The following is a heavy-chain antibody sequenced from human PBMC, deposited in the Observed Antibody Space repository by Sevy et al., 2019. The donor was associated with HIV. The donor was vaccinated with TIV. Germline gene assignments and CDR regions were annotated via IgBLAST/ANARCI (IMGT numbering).Heavy chain of an antibody. Sequence: GGSLRLSCAASEFIFSDYAMNGVRQTPGKGLEWVSSINGKGRSTHYADSVEGRFTISRDNSKNTLYLQMNSLRAEDTAVYYCAKTINSGGGAVPAANYYYYGMDVWGQGTTVTVSS. V-gene: IGHV3-23*01. J-gene: IGHJ6*02. CDR1: EFIFSDYA. CDR2: INGKGRST. CDR3: AKTINSGGGAVPAANYYYYGMDV. D-gene: IGHD2-2*01.